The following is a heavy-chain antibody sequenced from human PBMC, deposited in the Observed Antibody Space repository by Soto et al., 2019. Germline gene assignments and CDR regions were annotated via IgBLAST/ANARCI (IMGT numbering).Heavy chain of an antibody. J-gene: IGHJ5*02. D-gene: IGHD1-26*01. CDR2: ISGSGFKK. CDR1: GFIFENFG. V-gene: IGHV3-23*01. Sequence: GGSLRLSCAASGFIFENFGMSWVRQAPGKGLEWISSISGSGFKKYYADSVKGRFTISRDNSRSTVYLELNNLSAEDTAVYHCAKNQGVELVPLATVDWFDPWGQGSVVTVSS. CDR3: AKNQGVELVPLATVDWFDP.